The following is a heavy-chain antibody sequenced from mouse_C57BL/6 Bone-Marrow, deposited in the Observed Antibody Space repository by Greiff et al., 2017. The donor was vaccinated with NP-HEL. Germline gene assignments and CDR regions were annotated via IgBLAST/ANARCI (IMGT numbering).Heavy chain of an antibody. Sequence: QVHVKQSGAELVRPGASVTLSCKASGYTFTDYEMHWVKQTPVHGLEWIGAIDPETGGTAYNQKFKGKAILTADKSSSTAYMELRSLTSEDSAVYYCTRRYGSSPWFAYWGQGTLVTVSA. V-gene: IGHV1-15*01. CDR2: IDPETGGT. D-gene: IGHD1-1*01. CDR1: GYTFTDYE. CDR3: TRRYGSSPWFAY. J-gene: IGHJ3*01.